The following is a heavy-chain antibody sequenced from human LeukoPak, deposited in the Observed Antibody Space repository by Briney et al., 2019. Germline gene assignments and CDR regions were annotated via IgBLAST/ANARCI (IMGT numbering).Heavy chain of an antibody. Sequence: GGSLRLSCAASGFTFSSYAMHWVRQAPGKGLEWVAVISYGGSNKYYADSVKGRFTISRDNSKNTLYLQMNSLRAEDTAVYYCARDLGGSGYYYYYGMDVWGQGTTVTVSS. V-gene: IGHV3-30-3*01. CDR3: ARDLGGSGYYYYYGMDV. CDR1: GFTFSSYA. D-gene: IGHD2-15*01. CDR2: ISYGGSNK. J-gene: IGHJ6*02.